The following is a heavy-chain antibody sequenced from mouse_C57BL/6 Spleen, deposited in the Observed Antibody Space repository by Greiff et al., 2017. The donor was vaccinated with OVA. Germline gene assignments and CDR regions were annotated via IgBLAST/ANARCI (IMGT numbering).Heavy chain of an antibody. CDR2: IDPSDSYT. CDR3: ARSGSTPYAMDY. CDR1: GYTFTSYW. J-gene: IGHJ4*01. Sequence: QVQLQQPGAELVKPGASVKLSCKASGYTFTSYWMQWVKQRPGQGLEWIGEIDPSDSYTNYNQKFKGKATLTVDTSSSTAYMQRSSLTSEDSAVYYCARSGSTPYAMDYWGQGTSVTVSS. D-gene: IGHD1-1*01. V-gene: IGHV1-50*01.